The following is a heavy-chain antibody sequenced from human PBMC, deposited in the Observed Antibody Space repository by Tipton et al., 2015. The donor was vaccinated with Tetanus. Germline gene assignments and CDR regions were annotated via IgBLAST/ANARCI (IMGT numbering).Heavy chain of an antibody. CDR3: ARLGSGYSYGYYFDY. D-gene: IGHD5-18*01. CDR1: GGSFSGYY. CDR2: IYYSGST. V-gene: IGHV4-34*01. Sequence: TLSLTCAVYGGSFSGYYWSWIRQPPGKGLEWIGSIYYSGSTYYNPSLKSRVTISVDTSKNQFSLKLSSVTAADTAVYYCARLGSGYSYGYYFDYWGQGTLVTVSS. J-gene: IGHJ4*02.